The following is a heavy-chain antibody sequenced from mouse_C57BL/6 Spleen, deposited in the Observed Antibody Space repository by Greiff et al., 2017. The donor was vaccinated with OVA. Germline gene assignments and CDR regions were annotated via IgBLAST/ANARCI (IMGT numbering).Heavy chain of an antibody. CDR3: ARREYYYGTDWYFDV. CDR1: GYAFTNYL. CDR2: INPGSGGT. V-gene: IGHV1-54*01. Sequence: QVQLKESGAELVRPGTSVKVSCKASGYAFTNYLIEWVKQRPGQGLEWIGVINPGSGGTNYNEKFKGKATLTADKSSSTAYMQLSSLTSEDSAVYFCARREYYYGTDWYFDVWGTGTTVTVSS. J-gene: IGHJ1*03. D-gene: IGHD1-1*01.